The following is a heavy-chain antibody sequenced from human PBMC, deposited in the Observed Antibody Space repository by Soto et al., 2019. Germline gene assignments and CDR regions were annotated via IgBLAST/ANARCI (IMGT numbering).Heavy chain of an antibody. CDR2: INHSGSA. J-gene: IGHJ4*02. CDR3: ARGLISGSHYSGGWNYVDS. CDR1: GGSFSDYI. Sequence: QVQLQQSGAGLLKPLETLSLTCDVYGGSFSDYIWTWIRQTPGKGLQWSGQINHSGSANYSPSLKSRVTTSVHASRRQFSLELSCVTAADTAVYYCARGLISGSHYSGGWNYVDSWGQGTQVTVSS. V-gene: IGHV4-34*01. D-gene: IGHD1-26*01.